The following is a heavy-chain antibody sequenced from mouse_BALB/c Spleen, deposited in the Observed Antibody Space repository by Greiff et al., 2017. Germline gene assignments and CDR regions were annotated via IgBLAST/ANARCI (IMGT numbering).Heavy chain of an antibody. CDR1: GYAFSSSW. CDR2: IYPGDGDT. J-gene: IGHJ4*01. CDR3: ARERRYGNYVGAMDY. Sequence: VQLVESGPELVKPGASVKISCKASGYAFSSSWMNWVKQRPGQGLEWIGRIYPGDGDTNYNGKFKGKATLTADKSSSTAYMQLSSLTSEDSAIYYCARERRYGNYVGAMDYWGQGTSVTVSS. V-gene: IGHV1-82*01. D-gene: IGHD2-10*02.